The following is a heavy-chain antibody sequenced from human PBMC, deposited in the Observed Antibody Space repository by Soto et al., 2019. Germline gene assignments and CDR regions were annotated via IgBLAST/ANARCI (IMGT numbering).Heavy chain of an antibody. D-gene: IGHD3-16*02. V-gene: IGHV3-74*01. Sequence: GSLRLSCAASGFTFSSYWMHWVRQAPGKGLVWVSRINSDGSSTSYADSVKGRFTISRDNAKNTLYLQMNSLRAEDTAVYYCARVRYDYVWGSYHPLGWGQGTLVTVSS. CDR1: GFTFSSYW. CDR3: ARVRYDYVWGSYHPLG. CDR2: INSDGSST. J-gene: IGHJ4*02.